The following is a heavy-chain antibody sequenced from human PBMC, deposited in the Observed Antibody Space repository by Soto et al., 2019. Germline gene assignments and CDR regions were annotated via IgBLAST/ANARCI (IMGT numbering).Heavy chain of an antibody. CDR3: ARDYYGSVSASFDF. Sequence: ASVKVSCKASGYTFTSYVMHWVRQAPGQRLEWMGWITAGNGNTKYSQKFQGRVTITRDTSASTAYMELSSLRSEDTAVYYCARDYYGSVSASFDFWGQGTLVTVSS. J-gene: IGHJ4*02. V-gene: IGHV1-3*01. D-gene: IGHD3-10*01. CDR2: ITAGNGNT. CDR1: GYTFTSYV.